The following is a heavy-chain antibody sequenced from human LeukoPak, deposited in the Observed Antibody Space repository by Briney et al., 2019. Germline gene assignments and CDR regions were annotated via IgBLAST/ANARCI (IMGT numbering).Heavy chain of an antibody. CDR2: ISAYNGNT. CDR3: ARYGHSPFFDY. J-gene: IGHJ4*02. V-gene: IGHV1-18*01. CDR1: GYTFTSYG. D-gene: IGHD4-17*01. Sequence: EASVKVSCKASGYTFTSYGISWVRQAPGQGLEWMGWISAYNGNTNYAQKLKGRVIMTWDMSTSTVYMELSSLRSEDTAVYFCARYGHSPFFDYWGQGTLVIVSS.